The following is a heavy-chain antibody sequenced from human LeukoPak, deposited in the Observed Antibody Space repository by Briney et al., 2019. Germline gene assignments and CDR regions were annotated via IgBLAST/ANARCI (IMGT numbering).Heavy chain of an antibody. CDR3: ARLGYDSSGYSLDY. Sequence: GESLKISCKGSGYSFTSYWIGWVRQIPGKGLEWMGIIYPGDSDTRYTPSFQGQVTISTDNSITPASLQSSSLNASHTAVYSCARLGYDSSGYSLDYWGQGTLVSVS. J-gene: IGHJ4*02. V-gene: IGHV5-51*01. D-gene: IGHD3-22*01. CDR1: GYSFTSYW. CDR2: IYPGDSDT.